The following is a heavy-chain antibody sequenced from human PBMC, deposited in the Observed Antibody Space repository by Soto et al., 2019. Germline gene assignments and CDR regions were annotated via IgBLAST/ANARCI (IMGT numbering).Heavy chain of an antibody. CDR1: GFTFSSYA. Sequence: GGSLRLSCAASGFTFSSYAMHWVRQAPGKGLEYVSAISSNGGSTYYANSVKGRFTISRDNSKNTLYLQMGSLRAEDMAVYYCASNSRYCSGGSCQPGYFDYWGQGTLVTVSS. CDR2: ISSNGGST. V-gene: IGHV3-64*01. J-gene: IGHJ4*02. D-gene: IGHD2-15*01. CDR3: ASNSRYCSGGSCQPGYFDY.